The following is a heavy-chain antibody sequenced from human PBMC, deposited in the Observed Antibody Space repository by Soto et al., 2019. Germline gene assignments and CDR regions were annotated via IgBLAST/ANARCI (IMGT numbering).Heavy chain of an antibody. J-gene: IGHJ3*02. CDR1: GFTFSDYY. CDR2: IWYDGSNK. CDR3: ARSPAYDILTGYYIGDAFDI. V-gene: IGHV3-33*08. D-gene: IGHD3-9*01. Sequence: GGSLRLSCAASGFTFSDYYMSWIRQAPGKGLEWVAVIWYDGSNKYYADSGKGRFTISRDNSKNTLYLQMNSLRAEDTAVYYCARSPAYDILTGYYIGDAFDIWGQGTMVTVSS.